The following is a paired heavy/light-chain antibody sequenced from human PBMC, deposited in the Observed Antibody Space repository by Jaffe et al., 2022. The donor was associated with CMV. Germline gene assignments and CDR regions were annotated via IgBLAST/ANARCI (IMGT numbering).Light chain of an antibody. CDR3: QVWDGSSGI. CDR1: NFGRKN. J-gene: IGLJ2*01. Sequence: SYELTQPLSVSVALGQTASITCGGNNFGRKNVHWYQQKPGQAPVLVIFRDGNRPSGIPERFSGSNSGNTATLTISRAQAGDEADYYCQVWDGSSGIFGGGTKLTVL. V-gene: IGLV3-9*01. CDR2: RDG.
Heavy chain of an antibody. J-gene: IGHJ3*01. CDR3: AGVMSDAFDL. D-gene: IGHD2-21*01. CDR2: INPRGGNT. CDR1: EYTFTSYY. Sequence: QVQLVQSGAEVKKPGASVKVSCKASEYTFTSYYLHWVRQAPGQGLEWMGVINPRGGNTIYAQKFQDRLTVTRDTSTTTLYMEMSSLRYEDTAVYYCAGVMSDAFDLWGQGTMVTVSS. V-gene: IGHV1-46*01.